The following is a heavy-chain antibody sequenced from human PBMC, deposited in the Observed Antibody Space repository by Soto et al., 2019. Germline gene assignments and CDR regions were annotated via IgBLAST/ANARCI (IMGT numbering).Heavy chain of an antibody. V-gene: IGHV3-53*01. CDR1: GLTVRSND. CDR3: ARVGIVERYGMVV. Sequence: GESLRHSCAASGLTVRSNDMSWVRQAPGKGLEWVSVIYSGSSTYYADSVKGRFTISRDNSKNTLYLQMNSLRAEDTAVHYCARVGIVERYGMVVWGQGTTVTVSS. J-gene: IGHJ6*02. CDR2: IYSGSST. D-gene: IGHD2-2*03.